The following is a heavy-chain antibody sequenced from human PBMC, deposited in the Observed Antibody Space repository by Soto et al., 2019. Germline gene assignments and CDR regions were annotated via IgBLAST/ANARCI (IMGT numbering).Heavy chain of an antibody. D-gene: IGHD6-19*01. CDR2: ISYDGSNK. V-gene: IGHV3-30-3*01. CDR1: GFTFSSYA. Sequence: QVQLVESGGGVVQPGRSLRLSCAASGFTFSSYAMHWVRQAPGKGLEWVAVISYDGSNKYYADSVKGRFTISRDNSKNTLYLQMNSLRAEDTAVYYCAGGVVSGWYDYWGQGTLVTVSS. CDR3: AGGVVSGWYDY. J-gene: IGHJ4*02.